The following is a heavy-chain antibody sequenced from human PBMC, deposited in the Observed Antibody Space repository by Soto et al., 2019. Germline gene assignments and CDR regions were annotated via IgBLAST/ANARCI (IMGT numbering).Heavy chain of an antibody. J-gene: IGHJ4*02. CDR1: ARTFSISG. D-gene: IGHD1-26*01. V-gene: IGHV1-69*06. Sequence: SGKVCCKTSARTFSISGFGWVRQAPGEGLEWVGGIIPTLRTIHVAQRFQGRGTFTADKSTNTAYMEINSLTSEDTALYYCARAAEWEQPSNQYDCDFWGQGTLVTVSP. CDR2: IIPTLRTI. CDR3: ARAAEWEQPSNQYDCDF.